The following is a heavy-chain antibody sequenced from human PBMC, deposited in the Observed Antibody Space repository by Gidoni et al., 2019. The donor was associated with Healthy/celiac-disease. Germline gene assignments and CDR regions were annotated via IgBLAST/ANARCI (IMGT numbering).Heavy chain of an antibody. CDR3: ARVFTVVSWFDP. D-gene: IGHD2-15*01. J-gene: IGHJ5*02. V-gene: IGHV4-30-4*01. CDR2: IYYSGST. CDR1: GGSISSGDYY. Sequence: QVHLPESGPGLVKPSQTLSLTCTVSGGSISSGDYYGSWIRQPPGKGLEWIAYIYYSGSTYYNQSLKSRVTISVDTSKNQFSLKLSAVTAADKAVYYCARVFTVVSWFDPWGQGTLVTVSS.